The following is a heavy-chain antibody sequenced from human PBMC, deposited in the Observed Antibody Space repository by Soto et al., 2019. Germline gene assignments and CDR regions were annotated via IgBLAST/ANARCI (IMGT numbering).Heavy chain of an antibody. D-gene: IGHD6-13*01. Sequence: EVQLVESGGGLVQPGGSLRLSCAASGFTFSSYSMNWVRQAPGKGLEWVSYISSSSSTMYYADSVKVRFTISRDNAKNSLYLQMNSLRDEDTAVYYCARDPYSSSWFNSDYWGQGTLVTVSS. V-gene: IGHV3-48*02. CDR3: ARDPYSSSWFNSDY. CDR1: GFTFSSYS. J-gene: IGHJ4*02. CDR2: ISSSSSTM.